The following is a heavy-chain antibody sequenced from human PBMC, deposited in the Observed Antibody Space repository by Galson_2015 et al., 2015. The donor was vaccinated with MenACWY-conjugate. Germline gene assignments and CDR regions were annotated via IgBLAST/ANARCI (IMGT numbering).Heavy chain of an antibody. CDR3: ARASTVTTGVVDYYYYYMDV. Sequence: CAISGDSVSSNSAAWNWIRQSPSRGLEWLGRTYYRSKWYNDYAVSVKSRITINPDTSKNRFSLQLNSVTPEDTAVYYCARASTVTTGVVDYYYYYMDVWGKGTTVTVSS. D-gene: IGHD4-11*01. CDR1: GDSVSSNSAA. CDR2: TYYRSKWYN. V-gene: IGHV6-1*01. J-gene: IGHJ6*03.